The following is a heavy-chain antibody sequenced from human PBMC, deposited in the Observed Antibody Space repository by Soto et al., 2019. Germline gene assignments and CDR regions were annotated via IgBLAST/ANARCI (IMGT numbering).Heavy chain of an antibody. V-gene: IGHV4-59*12. J-gene: IGHJ4*02. CDR1: GGSISSYY. CDR2: IYFSGGT. CDR3: GRESRSWYGSIWDY. Sequence: SETLSLTCPVSGGSISSYYWSWIRQPPGKELEWIGYIYFSGGTNYNPSLKSRVTISVDTSKNQFSLKLSSVTAADTAVYYCGRESRSWYGSIWDYWGQGTLVTVSS. D-gene: IGHD6-13*01.